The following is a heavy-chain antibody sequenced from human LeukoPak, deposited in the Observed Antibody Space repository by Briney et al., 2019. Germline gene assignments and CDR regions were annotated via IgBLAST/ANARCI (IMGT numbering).Heavy chain of an antibody. Sequence: GESLRISCKGSGYSFTSYWISWVRQMPGKGLEWMGRIDPSDSYTNYSPSFQGHVTISADKSISTAYLQWSSLKASDTAMYYCARHWAPYDTLTGYRYWGQGTLVTVSS. CDR1: GYSFTSYW. CDR2: IDPSDSYT. CDR3: ARHWAPYDTLTGYRY. D-gene: IGHD3-9*01. J-gene: IGHJ4*02. V-gene: IGHV5-10-1*01.